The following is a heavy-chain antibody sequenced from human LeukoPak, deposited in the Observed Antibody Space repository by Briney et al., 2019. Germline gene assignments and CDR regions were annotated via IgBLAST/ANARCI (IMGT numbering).Heavy chain of an antibody. V-gene: IGHV4-34*01. D-gene: IGHD2-21*01. J-gene: IGHJ3*01. Sequence: PSETLPLTCAVYGGSFSGYYWSWIRQPPGKGLEWIGEINHSGSTNYNPSLKSRVTISVDTSKNQFSLKLSSVTAADTAVYYCARGHVFRHWGQGTMVTVSS. CDR2: INHSGST. CDR1: GGSFSGYY. CDR3: ARGHVFRH.